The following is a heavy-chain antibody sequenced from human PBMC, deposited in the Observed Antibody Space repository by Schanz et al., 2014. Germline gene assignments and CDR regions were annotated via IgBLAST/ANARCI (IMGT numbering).Heavy chain of an antibody. Sequence: EVQLVESGGGLVQPGGSLRLSCVASGFTFSSFSMNWVRQAPGKGLDWVGIIKPDGSEKFYVDSVKGRFTISRDSSKNTLFLQMNSLRAEDTAVYYCARQRSYFYAMDVWGQGTTVTVSS. CDR1: GFTFSSFS. CDR3: ARQRSYFYAMDV. CDR2: IKPDGSEK. J-gene: IGHJ6*02. V-gene: IGHV3-7*03.